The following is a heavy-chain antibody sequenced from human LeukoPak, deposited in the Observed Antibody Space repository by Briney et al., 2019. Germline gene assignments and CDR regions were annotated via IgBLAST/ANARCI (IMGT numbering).Heavy chain of an antibody. V-gene: IGHV4-34*01. J-gene: IGHJ6*03. Sequence: SETLSLTCAVYGGSFSGYYWSWIRQPPGKGLEWIGEINHSGSTNYNPSLKSRVTISVDTSKNQFSLKLSSVTAADTAVYYCARAHIVVVPAAIEAGYYMDVWGKGTTVTVSS. CDR1: GGSFSGYY. CDR2: INHSGST. CDR3: ARAHIVVVPAAIEAGYYMDV. D-gene: IGHD2-2*01.